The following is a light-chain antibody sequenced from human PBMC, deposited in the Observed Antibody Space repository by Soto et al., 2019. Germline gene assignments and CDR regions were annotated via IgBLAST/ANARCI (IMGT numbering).Light chain of an antibody. V-gene: IGLV1-51*01. Sequence: QSVLTQPPSVSAAPGQRVTISCSGYNSNIGKNYVSWYQQLPGTAPKVLIYDNDKRPSGIPDRSSGSKSGTSATLDISGLQTGDEADYYCGTWDSSLSAGVFGGGTKVTVL. CDR3: GTWDSSLSAGV. J-gene: IGLJ2*01. CDR1: NSNIGKNY. CDR2: DND.